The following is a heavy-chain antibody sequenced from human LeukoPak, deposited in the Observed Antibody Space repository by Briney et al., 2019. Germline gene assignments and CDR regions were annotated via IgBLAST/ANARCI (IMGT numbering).Heavy chain of an antibody. CDR3: ARDWGAYYHFFDY. D-gene: IGHD3-22*01. Sequence: GGSLRLSCEASGFSTSVYWMSWVRQAPGKGLEWVGNVKQDGSERNYVDSVKGRFTISRDSAKKSLYLQMNSLRAEDTAVYSCARDWGAYYHFFDYWGQGTLVTVSS. V-gene: IGHV3-7*01. J-gene: IGHJ4*02. CDR1: GFSTSVYW. CDR2: VKQDGSER.